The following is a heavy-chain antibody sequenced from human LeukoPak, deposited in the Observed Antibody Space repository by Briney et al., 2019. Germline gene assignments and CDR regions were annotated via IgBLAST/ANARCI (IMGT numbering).Heavy chain of an antibody. Sequence: GGSLRLSCAASGFTFSSYSMNWVSQAPGKGLEWVSSISSSSSYIYYADSVKGRFTISRDNAKNSLYLQMNSLRAEDTAVYYCARDTTVAGTSDYWGQGTLVTVSS. J-gene: IGHJ4*02. D-gene: IGHD6-19*01. CDR3: ARDTTVAGTSDY. V-gene: IGHV3-21*01. CDR2: ISSSSSYI. CDR1: GFTFSSYS.